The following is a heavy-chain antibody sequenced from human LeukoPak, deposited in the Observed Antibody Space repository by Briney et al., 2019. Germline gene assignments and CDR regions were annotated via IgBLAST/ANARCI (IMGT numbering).Heavy chain of an antibody. V-gene: IGHV3-21*01. CDR3: ASGESDYVWGSYRHSFDY. J-gene: IGHJ4*02. D-gene: IGHD3-16*02. Sequence: GGSLRLSCAASVFTFSSYSMNWVRQAPGKGLEWVSSISSSSSYIYYADSVKGRFTISRDNAKNSLYLQMNSLRAEDTAVYYCASGESDYVWGSYRHSFDYWGQGTLVTVSS. CDR2: ISSSSSYI. CDR1: VFTFSSYS.